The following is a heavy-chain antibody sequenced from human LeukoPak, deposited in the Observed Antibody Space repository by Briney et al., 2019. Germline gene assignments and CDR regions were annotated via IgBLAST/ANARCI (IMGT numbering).Heavy chain of an antibody. D-gene: IGHD1-14*01. CDR3: ARDRTEIRLYYYYYMDV. CDR1: GYTFTGYY. CDR2: INPNSGGA. V-gene: IGHV1-2*02. J-gene: IGHJ6*03. Sequence: ASVKVSCKASGYTFTGYYMHWVRQAPGQGLEWMGWINPNSGGANYAQKFQGRVTMTRDTSISTAYIELSRLRSDDTAVYYCARDRTEIRLYYYYYMDVWGKGTTVTVSS.